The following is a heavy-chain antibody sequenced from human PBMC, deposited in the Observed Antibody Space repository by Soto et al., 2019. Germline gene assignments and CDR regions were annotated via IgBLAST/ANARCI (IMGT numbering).Heavy chain of an antibody. V-gene: IGHV3-53*04. J-gene: IGHJ3*02. Sequence: EVQLVESGGGLVQPGGSLRLSCAASGFTVSSNYMSWVRQAPGKGLECVSIIYTSGTTYYADSVKGRFTVSRHNSKNTLFLQMNSLRAEHTAVYYCARDLMYYDILTGYAAFDIWGQGTVVTVSS. D-gene: IGHD3-9*01. CDR3: ARDLMYYDILTGYAAFDI. CDR2: IYTSGTT. CDR1: GFTVSSNY.